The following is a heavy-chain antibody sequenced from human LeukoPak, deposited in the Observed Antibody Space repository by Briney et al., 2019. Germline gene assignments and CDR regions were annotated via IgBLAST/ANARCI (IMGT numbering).Heavy chain of an antibody. CDR3: ASRYSSSWYYFDY. J-gene: IGHJ4*02. V-gene: IGHV4-30-2*01. Sequence: PQTLSLTRVVPGGSITSGGYSWSWIRQPPGKGLEWIVFIYHSGSTYYNPSLNSRATISVDTSKNQFSLKLTSVTAADTAVYYCASRYSSSWYYFDYWGQGSLVTVS. CDR2: IYHSGST. D-gene: IGHD6-13*01. CDR1: GGSITSGGYS.